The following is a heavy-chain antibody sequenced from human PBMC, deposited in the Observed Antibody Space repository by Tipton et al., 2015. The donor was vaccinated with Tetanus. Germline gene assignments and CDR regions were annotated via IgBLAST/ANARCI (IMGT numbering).Heavy chain of an antibody. J-gene: IGHJ5*02. V-gene: IGHV4-31*03. CDR1: GGSISSGGYY. CDR3: ARLDYAASGYIIRFGP. CDR2: IYFSGSA. D-gene: IGHD3-3*01. Sequence: TLSLTCTVSGGSISSGGYYWSWIRQHPGKGLEWIGHIYFSGSAFHNPSLKTRLSMSVDTSKNNFSLRLSSVTAADSAVYYCARLDYAASGYIIRFGPWGQGTLVSVST.